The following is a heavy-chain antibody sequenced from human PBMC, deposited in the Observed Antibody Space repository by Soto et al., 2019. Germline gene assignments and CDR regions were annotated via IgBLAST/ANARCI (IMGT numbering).Heavy chain of an antibody. CDR3: ARPHIYYYGMGV. CDR2: INHSGST. V-gene: IGHV4-34*01. J-gene: IGHJ6*02. D-gene: IGHD2-21*01. Sequence: QVQLQQWGAGLLKPSETLSLTCAVYGGSFSGYYWSWIRQPPGKGLEWIGEINHSGSTNYNPSLKSRVTISVDTSKNQFSLNLSSVTAADTAVYYCARPHIYYYGMGVWGRGTTVTVSS. CDR1: GGSFSGYY.